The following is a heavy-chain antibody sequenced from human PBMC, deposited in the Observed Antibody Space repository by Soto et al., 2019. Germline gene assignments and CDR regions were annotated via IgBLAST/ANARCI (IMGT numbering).Heavy chain of an antibody. CDR3: ATRITVFGLLIPPFDP. D-gene: IGHD3-3*01. Sequence: PSETLSLTCAVYGKSLSGYYWSWIRQPPGKALEWIGEINHSGNTNYNPSLKSRVTMSVDTSKNQFSLRLSSVTAADTAIYYCATRITVFGLLIPPFDPWGQGTQVT. V-gene: IGHV4-34*01. CDR1: GKSLSGYY. CDR2: INHSGNT. J-gene: IGHJ5*02.